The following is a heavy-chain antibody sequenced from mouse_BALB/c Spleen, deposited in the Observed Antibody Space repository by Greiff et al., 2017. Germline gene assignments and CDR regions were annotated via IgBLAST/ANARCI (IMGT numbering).Heavy chain of an antibody. D-gene: IGHD2-14*01. J-gene: IGHJ2*01. Sequence: EVQLQQSGAELVRSGASVKLSCTASGFNIKDYYMHWVKQRPEQGLEWIGWIDPENGDTEYAPKFQGKATMTADTSSNTAYLQLSSLTSEDTAVYYCNACNRYDHYFDYWGQGTTLTVSS. CDR2: IDPENGDT. CDR3: NACNRYDHYFDY. CDR1: GFNIKDYY. V-gene: IGHV14-4*02.